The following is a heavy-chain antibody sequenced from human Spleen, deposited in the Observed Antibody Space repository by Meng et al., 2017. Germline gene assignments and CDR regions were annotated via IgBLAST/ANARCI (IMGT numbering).Heavy chain of an antibody. Sequence: GSLRLSCTVSGGSINSYYWSWIRQPPGKGLEWIGYIYYSGSASSNPSLKSRVTISVDTSKNQFSLKLSSVTAADTAVYYCARAAAASFEYWGQGTLVTVSS. CDR3: ARAAAASFEY. CDR2: IYYSGSA. J-gene: IGHJ4*02. D-gene: IGHD6-13*01. V-gene: IGHV4-59*01. CDR1: GGSINSYY.